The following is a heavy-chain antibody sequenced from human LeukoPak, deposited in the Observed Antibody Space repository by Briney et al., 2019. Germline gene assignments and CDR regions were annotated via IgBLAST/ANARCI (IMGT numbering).Heavy chain of an antibody. V-gene: IGHV1-69*13. Sequence: ASVKVSCKASGGTFSSYAISWVRQAPGQGLEWMGGIIPIFGTANYAQKFQGRVTITADESTSTAYMELSSLRSEDTAVYYCARAVRTAALHFVVVPAESGYYYYGMDVWGQGTTVTVSS. D-gene: IGHD2-2*01. CDR2: IIPIFGTA. CDR3: ARAVRTAALHFVVVPAESGYYYYGMDV. CDR1: GGTFSSYA. J-gene: IGHJ6*02.